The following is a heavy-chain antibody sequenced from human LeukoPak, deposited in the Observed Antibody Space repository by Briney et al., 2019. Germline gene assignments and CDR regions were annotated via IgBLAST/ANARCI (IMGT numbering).Heavy chain of an antibody. V-gene: IGHV3-74*01. CDR2: INNDGSST. CDR1: GXTFSAYW. CDR3: VRDLELVYYDTSAYEY. D-gene: IGHD3-22*01. Sequence: PGGSLRLSCAASGXTFSAYWMHWVRQVPGKGLEWVSRINNDGSSTTYADSVKGRFTISRDNAKNTLFLQMNSLRAEDTAVYYCVRDLELVYYDTSAYEYWGRGNLVTVSS. J-gene: IGHJ4*02.